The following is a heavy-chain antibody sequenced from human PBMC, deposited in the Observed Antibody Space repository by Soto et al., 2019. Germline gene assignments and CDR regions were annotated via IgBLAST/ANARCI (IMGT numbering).Heavy chain of an antibody. J-gene: IGHJ4*02. CDR2: MIPISGNT. Sequence: ASVKVSCKASGGTFSSYAISWVRQAPGQGLEWMGWMIPISGNTGYAQKFQGRVTMTRNTSISTAYMELSSLRSEDTAVYYCARTLYGDNVDYWGQGTLVTVSS. V-gene: IGHV1-8*02. CDR1: GGTFSSYA. CDR3: ARTLYGDNVDY. D-gene: IGHD4-17*01.